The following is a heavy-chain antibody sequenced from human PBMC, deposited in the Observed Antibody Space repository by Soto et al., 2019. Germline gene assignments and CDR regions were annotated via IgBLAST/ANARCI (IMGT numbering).Heavy chain of an antibody. V-gene: IGHV3-11*06. CDR1: GYALRDYS. CDR3: VRDRYWAFDI. J-gene: IGHJ3*02. D-gene: IGHD1-26*01. Sequence: PGQSLSLSCAASGYALRDYSMNWIRQAPGKWLEWISSTGTWRKYTFYADSVRGRFSISTDAARNAVYLQLNSLRDECTVGYYCVRDRYWAFDIWGQGTMVTVSS. CDR2: TGTWRKYT.